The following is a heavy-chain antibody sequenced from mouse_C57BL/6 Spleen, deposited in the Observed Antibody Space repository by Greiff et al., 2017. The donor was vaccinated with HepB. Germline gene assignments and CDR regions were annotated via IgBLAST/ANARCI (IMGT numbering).Heavy chain of an antibody. J-gene: IGHJ1*03. CDR1: GYTFTDYY. D-gene: IGHD1-1*01. Sequence: VQLQQSGPELVKPGASVKISCKASGYTFTDYYMNWVKQSHGKSLEWIGDINPNNGGTSYNQKFKGKATLTVDKSSSTAYMELRSLTSEDSAVYYCARCGKADYGSSYWYFDVWGTGTTVTVSS. CDR3: ARCGKADYGSSYWYFDV. V-gene: IGHV1-26*01. CDR2: INPNNGGT.